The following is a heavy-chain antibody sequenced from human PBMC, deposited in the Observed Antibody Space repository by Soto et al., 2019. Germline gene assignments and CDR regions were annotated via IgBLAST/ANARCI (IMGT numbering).Heavy chain of an antibody. CDR1: GYTFTTYG. CDR2: ISAFNGNT. J-gene: IGHJ5*02. D-gene: IGHD1-1*01. V-gene: IGHV1-18*01. CDR3: ARGSGDTGSAWLDP. Sequence: QIQLVQSGGEVRKPGASVKLSCKASGYTFTTYGISWVRQRPGQGLEWMGWISAFNGNTKSAQEFQGRVTMTTDTSTTTAYMGVKRLTSDDSAVYFCARGSGDTGSAWLDPWGQGTLVTVSS.